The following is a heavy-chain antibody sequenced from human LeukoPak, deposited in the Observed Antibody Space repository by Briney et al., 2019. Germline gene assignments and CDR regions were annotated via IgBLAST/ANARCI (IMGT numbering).Heavy chain of an antibody. J-gene: IGHJ4*02. CDR2: MSSDGGNI. D-gene: IGHD3-22*01. V-gene: IGHV3-64*01. Sequence: GGSLRLSCAASGFPFRIYAMHWVRQAPGKGLEYVSAMSSDGGNIYYANSVKGRFTISRDNSKNMLYLQMASLRSEDMAVYYCARVGRDRRGYYGWFDYWCQGTPVTVSS. CDR1: GFPFRIYA. CDR3: ARVGRDRRGYYGWFDY.